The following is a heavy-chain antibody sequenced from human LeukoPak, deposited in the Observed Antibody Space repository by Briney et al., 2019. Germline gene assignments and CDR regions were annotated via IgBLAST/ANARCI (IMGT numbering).Heavy chain of an antibody. V-gene: IGHV4-61*02. J-gene: IGHJ4*02. Sequence: SETLSLTCSVSGASISSASYWWSWIRQPAGKGLEGIGRIFPTGPNYYNPSLRGRVTMLIYKSKNSVSLKVTSVTAEDTAVSSCARSNYYDSHSFDYWGPGSLVTVSP. CDR3: ARSNYYDSHSFDY. CDR1: GASISSASYW. CDR2: IFPTGPN. D-gene: IGHD3-22*01.